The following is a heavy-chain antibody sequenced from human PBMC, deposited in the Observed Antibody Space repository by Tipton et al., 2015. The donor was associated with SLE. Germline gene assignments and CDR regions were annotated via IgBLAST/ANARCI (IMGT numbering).Heavy chain of an antibody. CDR3: ARAPRLGAFDI. Sequence: TLSLTCTVSGGSMSSYYWSWIRQPPGKGLEWIGYIYYGGSTNYNPSPKSRVTISVDTSKNQFSLKLSSVTAADTAVYYCARAPRLGAFDIWGQGTMVTVSS. D-gene: IGHD6-19*01. CDR2: IYYGGST. J-gene: IGHJ3*02. V-gene: IGHV4-59*08. CDR1: GGSMSSYY.